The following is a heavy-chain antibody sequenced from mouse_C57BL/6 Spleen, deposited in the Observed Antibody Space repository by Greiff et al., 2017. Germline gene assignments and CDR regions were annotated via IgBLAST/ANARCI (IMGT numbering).Heavy chain of an antibody. J-gene: IGHJ2*01. D-gene: IGHD1-1*01. CDR3: ARGGSADY. Sequence: EVQRVESGGGLVQPGGSLKLSCAASGFTFSDYYMYWVRQTPEKRLEWVAYISNGGGSTYYPDTVKGRFTISRDNAKNTLYLQMSRLKSEDTAMYYCARGGSADYWGQGTTLTVSS. V-gene: IGHV5-12*01. CDR2: ISNGGGST. CDR1: GFTFSDYY.